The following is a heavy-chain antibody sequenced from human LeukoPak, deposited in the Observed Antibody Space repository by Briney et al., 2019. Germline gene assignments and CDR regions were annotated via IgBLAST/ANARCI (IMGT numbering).Heavy chain of an antibody. D-gene: IGHD3-3*01. Sequence: PGGSLRLSCAASEFTFSRYAMSWVRQTPGKGLEWVSTISSSGSGTYYADSVKGRFTISRDNSENTMYLQMVSLRVEDTAVYYCAKVLEWLIFDYWGQGTLVSVSS. CDR1: EFTFSRYA. CDR3: AKVLEWLIFDY. CDR2: ISSSGSGT. J-gene: IGHJ4*02. V-gene: IGHV3-23*01.